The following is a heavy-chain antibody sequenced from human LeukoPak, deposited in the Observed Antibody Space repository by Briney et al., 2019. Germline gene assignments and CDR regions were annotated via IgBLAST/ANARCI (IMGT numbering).Heavy chain of an antibody. Sequence: GGSLRLSCAASGFTFSSYSMNWVRQAPGKGLEWVSSISSSSSYIYYADSVKGRFTISRDNAKNSLYLQMNSLRAEDTAVYYCARTYYDILTGYYFLYFDLWGRGTLVTVSS. J-gene: IGHJ2*01. CDR1: GFTFSSYS. D-gene: IGHD3-9*01. CDR3: ARTYYDILTGYYFLYFDL. V-gene: IGHV3-21*01. CDR2: ISSSSSYI.